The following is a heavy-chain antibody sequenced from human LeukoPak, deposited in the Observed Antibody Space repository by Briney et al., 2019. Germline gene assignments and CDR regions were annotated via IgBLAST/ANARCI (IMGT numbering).Heavy chain of an antibody. CDR2: INPNSGGT. CDR3: ARVEATVTTSFDY. D-gene: IGHD4-17*01. CDR1: GYTFTGYY. V-gene: IGHV1-2*02. Sequence: GASVKVSCKASGYTFTGYYMHWVRQAPGQGLEWMGWINPNSGGTNYAQKFQGRVTMTRDTSISTAYMELSRLRSDDTAVYYCARVEATVTTSFDYWGQGTLVTVSS. J-gene: IGHJ4*02.